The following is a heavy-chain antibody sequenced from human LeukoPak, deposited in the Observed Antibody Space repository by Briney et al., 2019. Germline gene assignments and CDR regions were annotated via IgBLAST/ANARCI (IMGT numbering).Heavy chain of an antibody. CDR3: AKNRDGYNTIGVREPASFDY. D-gene: IGHD5-24*01. CDR1: GFTFSSHG. Sequence: GGSLRLSCAASGFTFSSHGMHWVRQTPAKGLEWVAFIRYDGSNKYYADSVKGRFTISRDNSKNTLYLQMNSLRAEDTAVYYCAKNRDGYNTIGVREPASFDYWGQGTLVTVSS. J-gene: IGHJ4*02. CDR2: IRYDGSNK. V-gene: IGHV3-30*02.